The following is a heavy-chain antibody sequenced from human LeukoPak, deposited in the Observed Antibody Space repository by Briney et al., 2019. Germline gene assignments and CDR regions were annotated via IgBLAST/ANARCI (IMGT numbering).Heavy chain of an antibody. V-gene: IGHV3-23*01. J-gene: IGHJ4*02. CDR2: ISDSGGRT. CDR3: AKRGVVIRVILVGFHKEAYYFDS. CDR1: GITLSNYG. Sequence: PAGGSLRLSCAVSGITLSNYGMSWVRQAPGKGLEWVAGISDSGGRTNYADSVKGRFIISRDNPKNTLYLQMNSLRAEDTAVYFCAKRGVVIRVILVGFHKEAYYFDSWGQGALVTVSS. D-gene: IGHD3-22*01.